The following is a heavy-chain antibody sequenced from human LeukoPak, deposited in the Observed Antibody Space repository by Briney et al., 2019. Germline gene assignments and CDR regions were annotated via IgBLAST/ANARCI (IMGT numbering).Heavy chain of an antibody. CDR3: ARGFGDFRTDY. V-gene: IGHV4-39*01. CDR2: SDYSGGT. J-gene: IGHJ4*02. D-gene: IGHD4-17*01. Sequence: SETLSLTCTVSGGSIRSTVHYWAWIRQSPGKGLEWIGSSDYSGGTTYNPSLKSRVTVSVDTSKNQFSLKLTSVTAADTAVYYCARGFGDFRTDYWGQGTLVTVSS. CDR1: GGSIRSTVHY.